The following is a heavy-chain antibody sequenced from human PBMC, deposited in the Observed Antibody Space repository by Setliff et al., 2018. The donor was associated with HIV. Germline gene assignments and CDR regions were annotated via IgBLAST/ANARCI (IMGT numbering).Heavy chain of an antibody. CDR2: INPSGNT. D-gene: IGHD5-18*01. CDR1: GESFSGYY. V-gene: IGHV4-34*01. J-gene: IGHJ5*02. CDR3: ARSGPNKWIHLYH. Sequence: SETLSLTCAVYGESFSGYYWTWIRQSPKKGLEWIGDINPSGNTNYNPSLKSRLTISGDTSKNQFSLNLSSVTAADTAVYYCARSGPNKWIHLYHWAQGALVTDSS.